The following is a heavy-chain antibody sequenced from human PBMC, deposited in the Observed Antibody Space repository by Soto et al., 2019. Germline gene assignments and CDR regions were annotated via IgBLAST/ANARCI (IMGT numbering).Heavy chain of an antibody. CDR2: INHSGST. J-gene: IGHJ6*02. Sequence: SETLSLTCAVYGGSFSGYYWSWIRQPPGKGLEWIGEINHSGSTNYNPSLKSRVTISVDTSKNQFSLKLSSVTAADTAVYYCARGYPTIGEISYYYYYGMDVWGQGPMVT. CDR1: GGSFSGYY. D-gene: IGHD1-26*01. V-gene: IGHV4-34*01. CDR3: ARGYPTIGEISYYYYYGMDV.